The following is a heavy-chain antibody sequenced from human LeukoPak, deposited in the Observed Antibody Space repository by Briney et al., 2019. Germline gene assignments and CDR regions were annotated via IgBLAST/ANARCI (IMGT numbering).Heavy chain of an antibody. CDR3: ARRTYYYDSSGYSSFDY. D-gene: IGHD3-22*01. CDR1: GYSFTSYW. CDR2: IHPGDSDT. J-gene: IGHJ4*02. V-gene: IGHV5-51*01. Sequence: GESLEISCKGSGYSFTSYWIGWVRQMPGKGLEWMGVIHPGDSDTRYSPSFQGQVTVSADKSISTAYLQWSSLKASDTAMYYCARRTYYYDSSGYSSFDYWGQGTLVTVSS.